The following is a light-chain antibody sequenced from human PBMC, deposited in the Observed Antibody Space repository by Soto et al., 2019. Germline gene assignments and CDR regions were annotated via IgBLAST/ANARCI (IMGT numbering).Light chain of an antibody. V-gene: IGKV3-20*01. CDR1: QSVTTSY. CDR2: GAR. Sequence: EVGLTQSPGTLSLSPGERATLSCRASQSVTTSYLAWFQQKPGPAPRLLIYGARSRATGVPDRCSASGAGTDFTLTISRLEPEDFAVYYCQQYGSSGTFGQGTKVDIK. J-gene: IGKJ1*01. CDR3: QQYGSSGT.